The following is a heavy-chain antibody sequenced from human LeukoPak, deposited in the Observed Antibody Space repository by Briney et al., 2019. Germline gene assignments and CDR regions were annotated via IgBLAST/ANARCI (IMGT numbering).Heavy chain of an antibody. J-gene: IGHJ4*02. Sequence: GECLKISCKGSGYSFTSYWISWVRQMPGKGLEWMGRIDPSDSYTNYSLSFQGHVTISADKSISTAYLQWSSLKASDTAMYYCVSLEMATDYWGQGTLVTVSS. CDR3: VSLEMATDY. CDR1: GYSFTSYW. V-gene: IGHV5-10-1*01. CDR2: IDPSDSYT. D-gene: IGHD5-24*01.